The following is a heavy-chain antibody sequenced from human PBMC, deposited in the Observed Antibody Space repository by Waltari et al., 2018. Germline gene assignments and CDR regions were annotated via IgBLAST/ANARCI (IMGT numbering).Heavy chain of an antibody. CDR1: GGSFSGYY. V-gene: IGHV4-34*01. Sequence: QVQLQQWGAGLLKPSETLSLTCAVYGGSFSGYYWSWIRQPPGTGLEWIGEINHSGSTNYNPSLKSRVTISVDTSKNQFSLKLSSVTAADTAVYYCARGRVGWYYYGSGSPLDVWGKGTTVTVSS. CDR3: ARGRVGWYYYGSGSPLDV. J-gene: IGHJ6*04. CDR2: INHSGST. D-gene: IGHD3-10*01.